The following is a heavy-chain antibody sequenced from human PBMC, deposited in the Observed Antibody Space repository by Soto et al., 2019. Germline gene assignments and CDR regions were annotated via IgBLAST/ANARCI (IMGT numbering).Heavy chain of an antibody. Sequence: PGESLKISCKGSGYRFSSYWIAWVRKMPGKGLEWMGIIYPGDSDTIYSPSFQGQVTFSADKSTSTAYLQWSSLKASDTAMYYCARKGSNGAYYYYGMDVWGQGTTVTVS. CDR3: ARKGSNGAYYYYGMDV. D-gene: IGHD2-8*01. J-gene: IGHJ6*02. CDR1: GYRFSSYW. CDR2: IYPGDSDT. V-gene: IGHV5-51*01.